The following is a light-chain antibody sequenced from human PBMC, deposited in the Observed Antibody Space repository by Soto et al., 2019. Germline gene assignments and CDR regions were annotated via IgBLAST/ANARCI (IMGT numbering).Light chain of an antibody. Sequence: QSVLTQPPSTSGTPVQRVTISCSGSRSSIGSNVVEWYQQLPGTAPKLLIYNNNQRPSGVPDRFSGSKSGTSASLAISGLQSEDEADYYCATWDDRLYGRLFGGGTKLTVL. J-gene: IGLJ3*02. CDR3: ATWDDRLYGRL. CDR1: RSSIGSNV. CDR2: NNN. V-gene: IGLV1-44*01.